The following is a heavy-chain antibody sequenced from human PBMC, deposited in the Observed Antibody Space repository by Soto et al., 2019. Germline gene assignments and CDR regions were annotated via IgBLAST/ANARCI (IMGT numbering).Heavy chain of an antibody. Sequence: GGSLRLSCAASGFTFSTYTMSWVRQAPGKGLEWVSGIIASGSGGSTYYADSVKGRFTISRDNSKNTLYLQMNSLRAEDTAVYYCAKTLNGYNFYFDYWGHGTLVTVSS. D-gene: IGHD5-12*01. CDR3: AKTLNGYNFYFDY. J-gene: IGHJ4*01. V-gene: IGHV3-23*01. CDR1: GFTFSTYT. CDR2: IIASGSGGST.